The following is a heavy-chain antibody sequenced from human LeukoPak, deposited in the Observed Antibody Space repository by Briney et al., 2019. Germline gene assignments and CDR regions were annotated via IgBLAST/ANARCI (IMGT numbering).Heavy chain of an antibody. Sequence: GASVKVSCKASGYTFTGYYMHWVRQAPGQGLAWMGRINPNSGGTNYAQKFQGRVTMTRDRSISTAYMELSSLRSDDTAVYYCAREGDYDYSNYRTLTFDYWGQGTLVTVSS. CDR2: INPNSGGT. CDR3: AREGDYDYSNYRTLTFDY. J-gene: IGHJ4*02. D-gene: IGHD4-11*01. CDR1: GYTFTGYY. V-gene: IGHV1-2*06.